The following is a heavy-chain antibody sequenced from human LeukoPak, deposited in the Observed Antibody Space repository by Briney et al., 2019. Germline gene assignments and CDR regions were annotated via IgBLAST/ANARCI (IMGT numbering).Heavy chain of an antibody. J-gene: IGHJ5*02. D-gene: IGHD2-21*01. CDR3: AKETVVVPDYDWFGP. CDR1: GGSINGDY. V-gene: IGHV4-59*01. Sequence: SETLSLTCSVSGGSINGDYWSWIRQTPGKGLEWIGYIHYTGRTSYNPSLKSRVTISADTSKNQFSLRLASVTAADTAVYYCAKETVVVPDYDWFGPWGQGTLVTVSS. CDR2: IHYTGRT.